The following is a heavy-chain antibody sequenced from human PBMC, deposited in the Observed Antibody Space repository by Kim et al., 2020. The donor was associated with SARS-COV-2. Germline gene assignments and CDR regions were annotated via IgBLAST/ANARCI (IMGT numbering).Heavy chain of an antibody. V-gene: IGHV3-23*01. Sequence: GGSLRLSCAASGFTFSSYAMSWVRQAPGKGLELGSVFSGSGGSTDYADSVKGRFTISRDNSKNTLYLQMNSLRADDTAVYYCAKGKGVIKGAFDMWGQGTMVIVSS. D-gene: IGHD3-10*01. CDR3: AKGKGVIKGAFDM. CDR1: GFTFSSYA. J-gene: IGHJ3*02. CDR2: FSGSGGST.